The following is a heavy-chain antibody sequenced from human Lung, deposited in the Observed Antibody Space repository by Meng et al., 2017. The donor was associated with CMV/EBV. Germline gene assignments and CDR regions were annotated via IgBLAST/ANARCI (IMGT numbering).Heavy chain of an antibody. CDR3: AKAGHVDTSSGMEV. CDR2: ISWDGGST. V-gene: IGHV3-43*01. CDR1: GFTFDDYT. Sequence: GESLKISCAASGFTFDDYTMHWVRQAPGKGLEWVSLISWDGGSTYYADSVKGRFTISRDNSKNSLYLQMNSLRTEDTALYYCAKAGHVDTSSGMEVWGQGHXVTVDS. J-gene: IGHJ6*01. D-gene: IGHD5-18*01.